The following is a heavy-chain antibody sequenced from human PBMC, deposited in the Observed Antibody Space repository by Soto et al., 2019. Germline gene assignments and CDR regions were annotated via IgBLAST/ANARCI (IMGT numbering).Heavy chain of an antibody. CDR1: GFNFSSYV. V-gene: IGHV3-33*01. Sequence: QVQLVESGGGVVQPGRSLRLSCAAPGFNFSSYVMHWVRQAPGKGLEWVAVIWYDGGNKYYADSVKGRFTISRDNSKNTLYRQMKSLIAEDTAVYYCARDGQLLPRDGLKSSYYFASWGQETLVTVSS. J-gene: IGHJ4*02. CDR3: ARDGQLLPRDGLKSSYYFAS. CDR2: IWYDGGNK. D-gene: IGHD6-19*01.